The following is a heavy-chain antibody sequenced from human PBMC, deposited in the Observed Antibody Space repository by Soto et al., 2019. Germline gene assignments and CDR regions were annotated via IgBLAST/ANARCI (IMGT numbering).Heavy chain of an antibody. CDR2: IYYSGST. Sequence: SETLSLTCTVSGGSISSSSYYWGWIRQPPGKGLEWIGSIYYSGSTYYNPSLKSRVTISVDTSKNQFSLKLSSVTAADTAVYYCARLPYDILTGLYSYMDVWGKGTTVTVSS. CDR1: GGSISSSSYY. CDR3: ARLPYDILTGLYSYMDV. D-gene: IGHD3-9*01. J-gene: IGHJ6*03. V-gene: IGHV4-39*01.